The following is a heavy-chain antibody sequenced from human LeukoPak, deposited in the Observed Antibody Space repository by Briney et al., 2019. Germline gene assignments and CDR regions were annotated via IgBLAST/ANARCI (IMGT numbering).Heavy chain of an antibody. CDR3: AREGPVYYGYVWGTNPLAFDI. CDR2: ISGSSSYI. Sequence: GGSLRLSCAASGFTFSSYTMNWVRQAPGKGLEWVSSISGSSSYIYFADSVKGRVTFSRDNAKNSLYLQMNSLRAEDTAVYYCAREGPVYYGYVWGTNPLAFDIWGQGTMVTVSS. V-gene: IGHV3-21*01. D-gene: IGHD3-16*01. CDR1: GFTFSSYT. J-gene: IGHJ3*02.